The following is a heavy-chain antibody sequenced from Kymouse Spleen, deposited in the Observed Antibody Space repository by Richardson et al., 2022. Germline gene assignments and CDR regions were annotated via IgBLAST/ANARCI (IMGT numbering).Heavy chain of an antibody. V-gene: IGHV4-34*01. Sequence: QVQLQQWGAGLLKPSETLSLTCAVYGGSFSGYYWSWIRQPPGKGLEWIGEINHSGSTNYNPSLKSRVTISVDTSKNQFSLKLSSVTAADTAVYYCARGRIAAAGSFFDYWGQGTLVTVSS. CDR2: INHSGST. CDR3: ARGRIAAAGSFFDY. CDR1: GGSFSGYY. D-gene: IGHD6-13*01. J-gene: IGHJ4*02.